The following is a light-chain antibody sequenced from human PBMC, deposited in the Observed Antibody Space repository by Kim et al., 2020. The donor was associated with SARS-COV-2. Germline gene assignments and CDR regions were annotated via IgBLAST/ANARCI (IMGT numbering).Light chain of an antibody. J-gene: IGKJ4*01. CDR3: QQYGSTPLT. V-gene: IGKV3-20*01. Sequence: EIVLTQSPGTLSLSPGERATLSCRASQSVSSSNLAWYQQKPGQPPRLLMYDASSRATGIPDRFSGSGSGTDFTLTISRLEPEDLAVYYCQQYGSTPLTFGGGTKVDIK. CDR2: DAS. CDR1: QSVSSSN.